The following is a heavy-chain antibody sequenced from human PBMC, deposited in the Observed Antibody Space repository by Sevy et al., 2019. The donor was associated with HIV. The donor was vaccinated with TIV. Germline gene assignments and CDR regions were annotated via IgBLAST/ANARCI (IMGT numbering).Heavy chain of an antibody. D-gene: IGHD3-22*01. V-gene: IGHV3-23*01. CDR2: ISGSGGST. J-gene: IGHJ3*02. CDR3: AKDLDYYDSSGYYAFDI. Sequence: GGSLRLSCAASGFTFSSYAMSWVRQAPGKGLEWVSAISGSGGSTYYADSVKGRFTISRDNSKNTLYLQMNSLRAEDTAVYYCAKDLDYYDSSGYYAFDIWGQGTMVTVSS. CDR1: GFTFSSYA.